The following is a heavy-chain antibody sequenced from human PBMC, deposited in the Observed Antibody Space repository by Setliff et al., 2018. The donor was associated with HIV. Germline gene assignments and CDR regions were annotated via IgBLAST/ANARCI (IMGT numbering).Heavy chain of an antibody. J-gene: IGHJ6*02. Sequence: GASVKVSCKASGYTFDTFGINWVRQAPGQGLEWMGWISAYNGNKNYAQKFQGRVSITRDTSANTAYMEVSSLRSEDTAVYYCARTYCGGDCYTRYYNMDVWGQGTTVTVSS. CDR2: ISAYNGNK. D-gene: IGHD2-21*02. V-gene: IGHV1-18*01. CDR1: GYTFDTFG. CDR3: ARTYCGGDCYTRYYNMDV.